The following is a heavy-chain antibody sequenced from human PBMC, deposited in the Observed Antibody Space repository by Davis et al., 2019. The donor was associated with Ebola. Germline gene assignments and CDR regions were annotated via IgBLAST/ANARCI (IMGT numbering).Heavy chain of an antibody. V-gene: IGHV3-30*03. J-gene: IGHJ6*02. CDR3: SRAFTISYGMDV. D-gene: IGHD3-3*01. CDR2: ISYDGSNK. CDR1: GFTFSSYG. Sequence: GESLKISCAASGFTFSSYGMHWVRQAPGKGLEWVAVISYDGSNKYYADSVKGRFTISRDNSKNTLYLQMNSLRAEDTAVYYCSRAFTISYGMDVWGQGTTVTVSS.